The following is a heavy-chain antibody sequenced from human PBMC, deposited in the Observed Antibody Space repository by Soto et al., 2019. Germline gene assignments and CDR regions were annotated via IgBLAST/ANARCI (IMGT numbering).Heavy chain of an antibody. CDR2: ISYDGSNK. V-gene: IGHV3-30*18. CDR3: AKMAGYSSSWLFGY. J-gene: IGHJ4*02. CDR1: GFTFSSYG. Sequence: GGSLRLSCAASGFTFSSYGMHWVRQAPGKGLEWVAVISYDGSNKYYADSVKGRFTISRDNSKNTLYLQMNSLRAEDTAVYYCAKMAGYSSSWLFGYWGQGTLVTVSS. D-gene: IGHD6-13*01.